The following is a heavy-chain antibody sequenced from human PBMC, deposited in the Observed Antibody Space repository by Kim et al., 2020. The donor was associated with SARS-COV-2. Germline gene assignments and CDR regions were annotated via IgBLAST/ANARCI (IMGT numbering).Heavy chain of an antibody. J-gene: IGHJ4*02. CDR3: ARHVSRTYYNGLEY. D-gene: IGHD3-10*01. V-gene: IGHV4-39*01. Sequence: NPSLKSRVTISIDTSENQFSLKLTALTAADTAVYYCARHVSRTYYNGLEYWGQGTLVTVSS.